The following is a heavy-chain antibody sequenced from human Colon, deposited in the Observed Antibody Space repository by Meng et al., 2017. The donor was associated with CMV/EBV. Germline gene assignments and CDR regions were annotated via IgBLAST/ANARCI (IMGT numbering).Heavy chain of an antibody. CDR1: RFSLTTRGMG. J-gene: IGHJ4*02. Sequence: LNESGPALVKPRHTLPLTLTFSRFSLTTRGMGVGLIPSPPGKTLELLAIIYWDDEKRYSPSLKNRLTITNDTAKNQVVLTMTNMDPGDTGTYYWAHRGDGDYVFDFWGQGALVTVSS. CDR3: AHRGDGDYVFDF. D-gene: IGHD4-17*01. V-gene: IGHV2-5*02. CDR2: IYWDDEK.